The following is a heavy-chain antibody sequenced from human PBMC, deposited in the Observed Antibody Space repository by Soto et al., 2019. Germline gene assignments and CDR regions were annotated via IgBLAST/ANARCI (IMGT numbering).Heavy chain of an antibody. V-gene: IGHV3-30*18. CDR3: AKPMAWKTGYGMDV. D-gene: IGHD1-1*01. CDR2: ISYDGSNK. J-gene: IGHJ6*02. CDR1: GFTFSSYG. Sequence: QVQLVESGGGVVQPGRSLRLSCAASGFTFSSYGMHWVRQAPGKGLEWVAVISYDGSNKYYADSVKGRFTISRDNSKNTLYLQMNSLRAEDTAVYYCAKPMAWKTGYGMDVWGQVTTVTVSS.